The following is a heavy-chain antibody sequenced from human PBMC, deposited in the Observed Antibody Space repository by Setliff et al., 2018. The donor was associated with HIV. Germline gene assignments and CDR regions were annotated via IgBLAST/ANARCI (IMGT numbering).Heavy chain of an antibody. CDR3: AKDRAPGNPPLQWLGD. J-gene: IGHJ4*02. CDR2: IWYDGSNK. V-gene: IGHV3-30*02. Sequence: GGSLRLSCAASGFTFSSYGMHWVRQAPGKGLEWVAVIWYDGSNKYYADSVKGRFTISRDKSKDTLYLQMNSLGGEDTAVYYCAKDRAPGNPPLQWLGDWGQGTLVTVSS. CDR1: GFTFSSYG. D-gene: IGHD6-19*01.